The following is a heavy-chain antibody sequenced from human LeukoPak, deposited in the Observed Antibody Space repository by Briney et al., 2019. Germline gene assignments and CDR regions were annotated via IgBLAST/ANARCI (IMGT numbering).Heavy chain of an antibody. V-gene: IGHV1-2*06. CDR1: GYSFTGYY. CDR3: ARDLEALAAIDY. CDR2: INPNSGGT. D-gene: IGHD2-15*01. J-gene: IGHJ4*02. Sequence: ASVKVSCKASGYSFTGYYIHWVRQAPGQGLEWMGRINPNSGGTNYAQKFQVRLTMTRDTSISTAYMGLSRLTSDDTAVYFCARDLEALAAIDYWGQGTLVTVSS.